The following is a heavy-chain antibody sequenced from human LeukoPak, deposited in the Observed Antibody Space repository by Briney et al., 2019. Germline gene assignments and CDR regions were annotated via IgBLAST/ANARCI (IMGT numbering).Heavy chain of an antibody. J-gene: IGHJ6*03. V-gene: IGHV4-39*01. D-gene: IGHD2-2*01. Sequence: PSETLSLTCTVSGGSISSSSYYWGWIRQPPGKGLEWIGSIYYSGSTYYNPSLKSRVTISVDTSKNQFSLKLSSVTAADTAVYYCARHSLGYCSSTSCWDYYYYYMDVWGKGTTVTVSS. CDR3: ARHSLGYCSSTSCWDYYYYYMDV. CDR2: IYYSGST. CDR1: GGSISSSSYY.